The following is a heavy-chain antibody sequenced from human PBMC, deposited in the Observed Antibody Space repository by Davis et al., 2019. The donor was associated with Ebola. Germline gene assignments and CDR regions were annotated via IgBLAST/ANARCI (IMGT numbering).Heavy chain of an antibody. CDR1: GGTFSSYA. CDR2: IIPIFGTA. J-gene: IGHJ6*02. Sequence: SVKVSCKASGGTFSSYAISWVRQAPGQGLEWMGGIIPIFGTANYAQKFQGRVTITADESTSTVYMELSGLRSGDTAIYYCARDGPDYYGLDVWGQGTTVTVSS. CDR3: ARDGPDYYGLDV. V-gene: IGHV1-69*13.